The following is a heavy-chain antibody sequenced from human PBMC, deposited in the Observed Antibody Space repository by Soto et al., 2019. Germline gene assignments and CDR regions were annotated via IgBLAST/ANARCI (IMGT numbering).Heavy chain of an antibody. D-gene: IGHD4-17*01. CDR2: IKTDGSFS. CDR1: GFTFSSYY. CDR3: ARGFYGDPPALDY. Sequence: GGSLRLSCAASGFTFSSYYMHWVRQAPGKGLVWISRIKTDGSFSSYADSVKGRFTISRDNARNTLFLQMNSLSDDDTAVYYCARGFYGDPPALDYWGQGTLVTVS. V-gene: IGHV3-74*01. J-gene: IGHJ4*02.